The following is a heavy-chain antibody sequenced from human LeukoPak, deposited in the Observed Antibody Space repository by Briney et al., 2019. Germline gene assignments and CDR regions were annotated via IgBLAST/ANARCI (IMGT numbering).Heavy chain of an antibody. J-gene: IGHJ4*02. CDR3: AKVSTRLYFDY. V-gene: IGHV3-23*01. D-gene: IGHD2/OR15-2a*01. CDR1: GFILNDHY. Sequence: PGGCLRLSCAASGFILNDHYMDWVRQAPGKGLEWVSAISGSGGSTYYADSVKGRFTISRDNSKNTLYLQMNSLRAEDTAVYYCAKVSTRLYFDYWGQGTLVTVSS. CDR2: ISGSGGST.